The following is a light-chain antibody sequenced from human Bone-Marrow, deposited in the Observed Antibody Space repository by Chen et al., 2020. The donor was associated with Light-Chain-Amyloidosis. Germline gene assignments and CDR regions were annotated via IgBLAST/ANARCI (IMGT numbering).Light chain of an antibody. CDR1: QSVLFSSYDKNY. V-gene: IGKV4-1*01. J-gene: IGKJ4*01. CDR3: QQYYTTLSGVT. Sequence: IVLTQSPDSLSVSLGERATINCKASQSVLFSSYDKNYLAWYQHKLGQPPKLLIYWASTRASGVHDRFSRSGSGTDFTLTISSLQAEDVTVYYCQQYYTTLSGVTFRGGTKVEIK. CDR2: WAS.